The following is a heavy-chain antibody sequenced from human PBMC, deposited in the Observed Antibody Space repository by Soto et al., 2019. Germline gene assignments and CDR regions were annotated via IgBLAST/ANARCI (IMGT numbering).Heavy chain of an antibody. CDR1: GFIFSDYA. J-gene: IGHJ2*01. CDR3: AKVAGGLGYFDL. Sequence: EVQLLESGGGLARPGGSLRLSCVASGFIFSDYAMTWVRQASGKGLEWVATISASGGNIEYTDSLKGRFTISRDNSKNTLYLHLNGVTADDTAVHYCAKVAGGLGYFDLWGRGTLVTVSS. CDR2: ISASGGNI. D-gene: IGHD3-16*01. V-gene: IGHV3-23*01.